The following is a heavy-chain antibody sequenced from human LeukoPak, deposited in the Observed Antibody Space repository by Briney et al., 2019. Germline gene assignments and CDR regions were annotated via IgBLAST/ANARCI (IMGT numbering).Heavy chain of an antibody. CDR3: AKKIAAAPTTYSDF. CDR2: MSSSGGTT. V-gene: IGHV3-23*01. CDR1: GFSFSSHA. J-gene: IGHJ4*02. D-gene: IGHD6-13*01. Sequence: GGSLRLSCAASGFSFSSHAMTWVRQAPGKGLERVSVMSSSGGTTNYADSVRGRFTISRDNSKNTLYLQMNSLRAEDTAVYYCAKKIAAAPTTYSDFWGQGTLVTVSS.